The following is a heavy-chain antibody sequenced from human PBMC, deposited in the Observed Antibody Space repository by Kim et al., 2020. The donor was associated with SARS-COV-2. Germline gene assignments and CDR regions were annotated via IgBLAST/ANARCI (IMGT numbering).Heavy chain of an antibody. D-gene: IGHD2-21*02. CDR1: GFTFDTYA. Sequence: GGSLRLSCGASGFTFDTYAMTWVRQVAGKGLQWVSSIGGSGGSTFYADSVEGRFTISRDNFNKKMYLEMSSLRADDTATYYCAKAVYCGADCYSYGLDVWGQGTTVTVYS. V-gene: IGHV3-23*01. CDR2: IGGSGGST. CDR3: AKAVYCGADCYSYGLDV. J-gene: IGHJ6*02.